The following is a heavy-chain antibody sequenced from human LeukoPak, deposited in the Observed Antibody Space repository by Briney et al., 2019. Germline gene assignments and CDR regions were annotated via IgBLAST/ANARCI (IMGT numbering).Heavy chain of an antibody. J-gene: IGHJ4*02. D-gene: IGHD6-13*01. CDR1: GYTFTSYG. CDR3: ARGSAAAIDY. CDR2: ISAYNGNT. Sequence: ASVKVSCKASGYTFTSYGISWVRQAPGQGLEWMGWISAYNGNTNYAQKLQGRVTITRDTSASTAYMELSSLRSEDTAVYYCARGSAAAIDYWGQGTLVTVSS. V-gene: IGHV1-18*01.